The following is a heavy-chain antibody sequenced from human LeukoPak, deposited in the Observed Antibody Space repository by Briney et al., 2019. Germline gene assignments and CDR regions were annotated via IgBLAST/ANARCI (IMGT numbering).Heavy chain of an antibody. CDR1: GYTFTAYY. CDR2: INPNSGGT. Sequence: EASVKVSCKASGYTFTAYYIHWVRPAPGQGLEWMGWINPNSGGTNYAQKFQGRVTMTRDTSISTAYMELSRLRSDDTAVYFCARRCDTSSYYTYYFDYWGQGTLVTVSS. V-gene: IGHV1-2*02. D-gene: IGHD3-22*01. J-gene: IGHJ4*02. CDR3: ARRCDTSSYYTYYFDY.